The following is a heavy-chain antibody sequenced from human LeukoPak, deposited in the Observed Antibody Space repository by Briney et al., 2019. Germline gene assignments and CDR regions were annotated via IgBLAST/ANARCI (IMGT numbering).Heavy chain of an antibody. Sequence: GGSLRLSCAASGFTFSSYWMSWVRQAPGKGLEWVANIKQDGSEKYYVDSVKGRFTISRDNAKNSLYLQMNSLRAEDTAVYYCARDLVLWFGAPDYWGQGALVTVSS. CDR2: IKQDGSEK. CDR1: GFTFSSYW. D-gene: IGHD3-10*01. J-gene: IGHJ4*02. V-gene: IGHV3-7*01. CDR3: ARDLVLWFGAPDY.